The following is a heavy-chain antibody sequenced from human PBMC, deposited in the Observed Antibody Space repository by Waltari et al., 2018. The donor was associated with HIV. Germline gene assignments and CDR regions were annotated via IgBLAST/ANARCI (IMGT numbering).Heavy chain of an antibody. CDR3: VRDSFGFDY. Sequence: QVSLPPSGPGHLEASQTLWLTCAVSGDSVPSKSAASHWVRQSPSKGFEWLGKTYYRSWWHSDYGVSVRGRVFINADPSRNRFSLELKSVTPEDSGKYFCVRDSFGFDYWGRGHLVNVSS. J-gene: IGHJ4*02. V-gene: IGHV6-1*01. CDR2: TYYRSWWHS. CDR1: GDSVPSKSAA. D-gene: IGHD5-18*01.